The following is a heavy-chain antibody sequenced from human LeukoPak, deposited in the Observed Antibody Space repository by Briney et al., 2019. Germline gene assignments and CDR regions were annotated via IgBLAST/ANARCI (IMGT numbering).Heavy chain of an antibody. J-gene: IGHJ4*02. CDR2: IIPIFGTV. D-gene: IGHD1-26*01. V-gene: IGHV1-69*05. Sequence: SVKVSCKXSGGTFSSYAISWVRQAPGQGLERMGRIIPIFGTVNYAQRFQGRVTITTDESTSTVYMELSSLRSEDTAVYYCARVSSGSPDFDYWGQGTLVTVSS. CDR3: ARVSSGSPDFDY. CDR1: GGTFSSYA.